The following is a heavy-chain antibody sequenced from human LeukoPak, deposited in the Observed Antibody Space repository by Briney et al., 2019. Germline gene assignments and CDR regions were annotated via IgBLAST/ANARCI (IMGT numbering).Heavy chain of an antibody. Sequence: GGSLRLSCAASGFTFSSYNMNWVRQAPGKGLEWVSSITSGSTYIFYADSVKGLFTISRDNAKKSLYLQMDSLSAEDTAVYYCARYSGTYRDYWGQGILVTVSS. V-gene: IGHV3-21*01. CDR1: GFTFSSYN. J-gene: IGHJ4*02. CDR2: ITSGSTYI. D-gene: IGHD3-10*01. CDR3: ARYSGTYRDY.